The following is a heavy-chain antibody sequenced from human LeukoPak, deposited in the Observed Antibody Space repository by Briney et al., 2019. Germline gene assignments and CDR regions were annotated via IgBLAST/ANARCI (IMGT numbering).Heavy chain of an antibody. V-gene: IGHV1-8*01. CDR3: ARGVVNYDYVWGSSGDDY. CDR1: GYTFTSYD. Sequence: ASVKVSCKASGYTFTSYDINWVRQATGQGLEWMGWMNPNSGNTGYAQKFQGRVTMTRNTSISTAYMELSSLRSDDTAVYYCARGVVNYDYVWGSSGDDYWGQGTLVTVSS. J-gene: IGHJ4*02. CDR2: MNPNSGNT. D-gene: IGHD3-16*01.